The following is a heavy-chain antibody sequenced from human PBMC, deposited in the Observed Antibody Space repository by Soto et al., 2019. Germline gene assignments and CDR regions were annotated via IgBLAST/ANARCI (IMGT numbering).Heavy chain of an antibody. CDR3: ARGSTSNYYGMDV. D-gene: IGHD2-2*01. Sequence: GASVKVSCKASGYTFTSYAMHWVRQAPGQRLEWMGWINAGNGNTKYSQKFQGRVTITRDTSASTAYMELSSLRSEDTAVYYCARGSTSNYYGMDVWGQGTTVTVSS. V-gene: IGHV1-3*01. CDR2: INAGNGNT. CDR1: GYTFTSYA. J-gene: IGHJ6*02.